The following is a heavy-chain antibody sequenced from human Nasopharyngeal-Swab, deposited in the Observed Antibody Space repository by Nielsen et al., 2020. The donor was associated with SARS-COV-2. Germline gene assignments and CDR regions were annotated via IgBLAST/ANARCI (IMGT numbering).Heavy chain of an antibody. J-gene: IGHJ4*02. CDR3: ARRAGSGWYGY. D-gene: IGHD6-19*01. V-gene: IGHV4-59*01. Sequence: SETLSLTCTVSGGSISSYYWSWIRQPPGKGLEWIGYIYYSGSTNYNPSLESRVTISVDTSKNQFSLKLSSVTAADTAVYYCARRAGSGWYGYWGQGTLVTVSS. CDR1: GGSISSYY. CDR2: IYYSGST.